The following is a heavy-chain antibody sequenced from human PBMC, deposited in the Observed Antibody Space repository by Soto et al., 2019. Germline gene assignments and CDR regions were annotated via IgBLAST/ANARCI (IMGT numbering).Heavy chain of an antibody. J-gene: IGHJ6*02. D-gene: IGHD3-10*01. CDR2: MNPNSGNT. CDR3: ARSMVRGVTPLWPYYYGMDV. CDR1: GYTFTSYD. V-gene: IGHV1-8*01. Sequence: ASVKVSCKASGYTFTSYDINWVRQATGQGLEWMGWMNPNSGNTGYAQKFQGRVTMTRNTSISTAYMELSSLRSEDTAVYYCARSMVRGVTPLWPYYYGMDVWGQGTTVTVPS.